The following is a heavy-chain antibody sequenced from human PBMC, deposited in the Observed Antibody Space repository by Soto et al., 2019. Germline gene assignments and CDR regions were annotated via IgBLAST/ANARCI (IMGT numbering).Heavy chain of an antibody. J-gene: IGHJ3*02. CDR1: GGSISSSNW. CDR3: ARDSAAVVPRHAFDT. Sequence: QVQLQESGPGLVKPSGTLSLTCAVSGGSISSSNWWSWVRQPPGKGLEWIGEIYHIVSTNYNPSLKSRVTISVDEFKYQFSLKLSPVTGADMAVYYCARDSAAVVPRHAFDTWGQATMVSVSS. V-gene: IGHV4-4*02. CDR2: IYHIVST. D-gene: IGHD6-25*01.